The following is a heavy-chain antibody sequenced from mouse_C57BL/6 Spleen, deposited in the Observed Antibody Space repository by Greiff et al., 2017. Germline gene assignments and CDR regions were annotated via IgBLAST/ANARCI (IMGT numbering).Heavy chain of an antibody. CDR1: GFTFTDYY. CDR2: IRNKANGYTT. D-gene: IGHD4-1*01. CDR3: ARKTGTRKNYAMDY. V-gene: IGHV7-3*01. J-gene: IGHJ4*01. Sequence: EVKLVESGGGLVQPGGSLSLSCAASGFTFTDYYMSWVRQPPGKALEWLGFIRNKANGYTTEYSASVKGRFTISRDNSQSILYLQMNALRAEDSATYYCARKTGTRKNYAMDYWGQGTSVTVSS.